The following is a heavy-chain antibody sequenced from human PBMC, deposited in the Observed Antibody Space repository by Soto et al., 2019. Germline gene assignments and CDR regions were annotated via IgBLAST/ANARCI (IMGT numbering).Heavy chain of an antibody. D-gene: IGHD3-16*02. Sequence: RASVKVSCKASGGTFSSYAISWVRQAPGQGLEWMGGIIPIFGTANYAQKFQGRVTITADESTSTAYMELSSLRSEDTAVYYCARDRNYDYVWGSYRSGWFDPWGQGTLVTVSS. V-gene: IGHV1-69*13. CDR2: IIPIFGTA. CDR1: GGTFSSYA. CDR3: ARDRNYDYVWGSYRSGWFDP. J-gene: IGHJ5*02.